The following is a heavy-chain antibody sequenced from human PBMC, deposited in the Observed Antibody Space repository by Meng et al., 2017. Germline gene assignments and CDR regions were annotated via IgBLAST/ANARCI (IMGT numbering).Heavy chain of an antibody. J-gene: IGHJ4*02. D-gene: IGHD5-18*01. CDR2: INHSGRT. CDR3: AADPPRGYNYLGY. CDR1: GEGFSCYY. V-gene: IGHV4-34*01. Sequence: VAWLLNPTVILARIDAFYGEGFSCYYWCLSLEHPGKGLSLIAGINHSGRTNEYPSLKIRLAISVDTSRKHFALNLSCVTAADTAVYYCAADPPRGYNYLGYCGQGTLVTVSS.